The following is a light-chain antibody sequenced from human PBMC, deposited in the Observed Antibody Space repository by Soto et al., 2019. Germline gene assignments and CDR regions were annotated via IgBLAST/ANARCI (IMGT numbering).Light chain of an antibody. V-gene: IGKV3-11*01. Sequence: EIVLTQSPATLSLSPGERATLSCRASQSVSSYLAWYQQKPGQAPRLLIYDASNRATGIPARFSGSGSGKDFTLTINSLEPEDFAVYYCQQRSNLPLTFGGGTQVEIK. CDR1: QSVSSY. J-gene: IGKJ4*01. CDR3: QQRSNLPLT. CDR2: DAS.